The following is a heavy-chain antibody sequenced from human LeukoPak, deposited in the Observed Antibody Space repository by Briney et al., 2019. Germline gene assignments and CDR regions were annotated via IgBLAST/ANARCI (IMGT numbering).Heavy chain of an antibody. CDR1: GFTFSSYG. Sequence: HPGRSLRLSCAASGFTFSSYGMHWVRQAPGKGLEWVAVISYDGSNKYYADSVKGRFTISRDNSKNTLYLQMNSLRAEDTAIYYCAKGVQLGGYYFDYWGQGTLVTVSS. CDR2: ISYDGSNK. J-gene: IGHJ4*02. V-gene: IGHV3-30*18. D-gene: IGHD1-1*01. CDR3: AKGVQLGGYYFDY.